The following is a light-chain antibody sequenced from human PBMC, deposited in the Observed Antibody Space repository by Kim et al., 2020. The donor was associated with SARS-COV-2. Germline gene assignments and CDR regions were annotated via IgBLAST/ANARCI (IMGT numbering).Light chain of an antibody. CDR3: CSYTVNSTWL. Sequence: GKSITISCPESSSDIATYTLVSWYQQHPGRAPKLIIYDVTKRPSGISNRFSGSKSANTASLAISGLQAEDEADYYCCSYTVNSTWLFGGGTQLTVL. CDR2: DVT. J-gene: IGLJ3*02. CDR1: SSDIATYTL. V-gene: IGLV2-14*02.